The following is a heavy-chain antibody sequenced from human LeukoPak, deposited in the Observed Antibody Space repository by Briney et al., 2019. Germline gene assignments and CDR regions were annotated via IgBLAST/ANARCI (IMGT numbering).Heavy chain of an antibody. Sequence: PGGSLRLSCAASGFTFSDYYMSWIRQAPGKGLEWVSYISSSYTNYADSVKGRFTISRDNAKNSLYLQMNSLRAEDAAIYYCAKDQNYESSGYYGGFDYWGQGTLVTVSS. CDR3: AKDQNYESSGYYGGFDY. CDR2: ISSSYT. CDR1: GFTFSDYY. V-gene: IGHV3-11*05. J-gene: IGHJ4*02. D-gene: IGHD3-22*01.